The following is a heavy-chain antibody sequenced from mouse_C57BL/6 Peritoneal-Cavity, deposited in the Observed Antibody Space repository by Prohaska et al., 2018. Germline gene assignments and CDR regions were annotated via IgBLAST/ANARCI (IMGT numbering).Heavy chain of an antibody. V-gene: IGHV11-2*01. J-gene: IGHJ1*03. CDR3: MRYGNYWYFDV. CDR1: GFTFSGFW. CDR2: MKSEGSAI. Sequence: EVQLLETGGGLVQPGGSRGLSCEGPGFTFSGFWMSWVRQTPGKTLAWIGDMKSEGSAINYAPFIKDRFTIFRDNDKSTLYLQMSNVRSEDTATYFCMRYGNYWYFDVWGTGTTVTVSS. D-gene: IGHD2-1*01.